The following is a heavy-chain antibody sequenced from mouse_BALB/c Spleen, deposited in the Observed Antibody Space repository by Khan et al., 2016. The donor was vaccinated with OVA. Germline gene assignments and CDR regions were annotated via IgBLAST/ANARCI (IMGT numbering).Heavy chain of an antibody. V-gene: IGHV5-6*01. D-gene: IGHD1-1*02. Sequence: EVELVESGGDLVKTGGSLKLSCAASGFTFSTYGMSWVRQTPDKRLVWVATISSGGHYTYYIDSVKGRFTISRDNAKNILDLQMTSLRSEDTAMYYCARLAYYYNSEGFAYWGRGTLVTVSA. CDR1: GFTFSTYG. CDR3: ARLAYYYNSEGFAY. J-gene: IGHJ3*01. CDR2: ISSGGHYT.